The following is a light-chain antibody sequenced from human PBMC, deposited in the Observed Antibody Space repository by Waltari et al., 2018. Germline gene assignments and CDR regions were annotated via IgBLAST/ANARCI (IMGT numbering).Light chain of an antibody. J-gene: IGKJ1*01. CDR3: MQGTHWPRT. CDR1: QSLVHSAGNTY. Sequence: DAVMTQSPLSLPVTLGQPASISCRSTQSLVHSAGNTYLNWYQQRPGQSPRRLIYKVSDRDSGVPDRFSGSGSGTDFTLKISRVEAEDVGVYYCMQGTHWPRTFGQGTRVEIK. CDR2: KVS. V-gene: IGKV2-30*02.